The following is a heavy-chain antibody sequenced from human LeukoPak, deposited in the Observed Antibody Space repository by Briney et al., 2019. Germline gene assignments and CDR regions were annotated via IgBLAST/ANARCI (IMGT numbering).Heavy chain of an antibody. CDR1: GGSISSYY. D-gene: IGHD6-13*01. J-gene: IGHJ4*02. CDR2: IYTSGNT. Sequence: SETLSLTCTVSGGSISSYYWSWVRQPAGKGLEWIGRIYTSGNTNYNPSLKGRVTMTVDTSKNQFSLNLSSVTAADTAVYYCARGRGSSWYYFDYWGQGTLVTVSS. V-gene: IGHV4-4*07. CDR3: ARGRGSSWYYFDY.